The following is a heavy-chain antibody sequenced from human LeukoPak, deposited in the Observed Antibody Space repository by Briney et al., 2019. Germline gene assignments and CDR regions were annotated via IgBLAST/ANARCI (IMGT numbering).Heavy chain of an antibody. D-gene: IGHD5-24*01. CDR3: ARDSPFGDGYNRNWFDP. V-gene: IGHV4-34*01. CDR2: INHSGST. CDR1: GGSFSGYY. Sequence: SETLSLTCAVYGGSFSGYYWSWIRQPPGKGLEWIGEINHSGSTNYNPSLKSRVTISVDTSKNQFSLKLSSVTAADTAVYYCARDSPFGDGYNRNWFDPWGQGTLVTVSS. J-gene: IGHJ5*02.